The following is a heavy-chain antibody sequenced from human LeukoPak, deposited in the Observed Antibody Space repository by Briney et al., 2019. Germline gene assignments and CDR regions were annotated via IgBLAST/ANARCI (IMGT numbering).Heavy chain of an antibody. CDR3: TTSTYSPSSFDY. CDR2: IKSKTDGGTT. J-gene: IGHJ4*02. Sequence: PGGSLRLSCAASGFTFSNAWMSWVRQAPGKGLEWVGRIKSKTDGGTTDYAAPVKGRFTISRDDSKNTLYLQMNSPKTEDTAVYYCTTSTYSPSSFDYWGQGTLVTVSS. V-gene: IGHV3-15*01. CDR1: GFTFSNAW. D-gene: IGHD2-15*01.